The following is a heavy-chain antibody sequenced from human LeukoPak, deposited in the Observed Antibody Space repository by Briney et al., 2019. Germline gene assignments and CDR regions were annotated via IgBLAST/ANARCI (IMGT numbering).Heavy chain of an antibody. V-gene: IGHV1-69*05. J-gene: IGHJ3*02. CDR1: GGTFGSYA. Sequence: SVKVSCKASGGTFGSYAISWVRQAPGQGLEWMGGIIPIFGTANYAQKFQGRVTITTDESTSTAYMELSSLRSEDTAVYYCARGRYYDSSGYYHDAFDIWGQGTMVTVSS. CDR2: IIPIFGTA. D-gene: IGHD3-22*01. CDR3: ARGRYYDSSGYYHDAFDI.